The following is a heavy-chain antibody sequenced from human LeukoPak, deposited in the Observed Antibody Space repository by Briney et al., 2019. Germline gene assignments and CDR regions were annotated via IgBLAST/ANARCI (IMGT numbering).Heavy chain of an antibody. Sequence: SETLSLTCTVSGGSINDYYWSWIRQPPGKGLEWIGYIYYSGSTNYNPSLKSRVTISVDTSKNQFSLKLSSVTAADTAVYYCARGVWGFGELSVGYYYYGMDVWGQGTTVTVSS. D-gene: IGHD3-10*01. CDR2: IYYSGST. J-gene: IGHJ6*02. V-gene: IGHV4-59*01. CDR3: ARGVWGFGELSVGYYYYGMDV. CDR1: GGSINDYY.